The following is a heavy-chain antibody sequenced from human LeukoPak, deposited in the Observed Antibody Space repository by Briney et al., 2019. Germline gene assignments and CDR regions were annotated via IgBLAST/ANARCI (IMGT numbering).Heavy chain of an antibody. CDR3: ARGQGTVTTH. CDR2: INHSGSA. CDR1: GGSFSGYY. V-gene: IGHV4-34*01. J-gene: IGHJ4*02. D-gene: IGHD4-17*01. Sequence: SSETLSLTCAVYGGSFSGYYWSWIRQPPGKGLEWIGEINHSGSANYNPSLKSRVTISLGTSKNQFSLKVSSVTAADTAVYYCARGQGTVTTHWGQGTLVTVSS.